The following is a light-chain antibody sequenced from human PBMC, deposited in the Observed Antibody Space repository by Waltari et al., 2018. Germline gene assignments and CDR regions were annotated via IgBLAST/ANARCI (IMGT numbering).Light chain of an antibody. CDR1: QSVSSW. CDR3: QQYNGYPYT. CDR2: RAS. Sequence: DIQMTQSPSALSASVGDRVTIPCRASQSVSSWLAWFQHKPGKAPNILIYRASNLETGVPSRFSGSGSGTEFTLTIRSLQPDDFATYYCQQYNGYPYTFGLGTKLEIK. J-gene: IGKJ2*01. V-gene: IGKV1-5*03.